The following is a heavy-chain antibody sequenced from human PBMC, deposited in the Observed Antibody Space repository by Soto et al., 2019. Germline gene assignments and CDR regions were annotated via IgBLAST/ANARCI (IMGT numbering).Heavy chain of an antibody. V-gene: IGHV3-30*18. J-gene: IGHJ4*02. CDR2: ISYDGSNK. D-gene: IGHD3-22*01. CDR3: AKGVGYYDSSALYYFDY. Sequence: GGSLRLSCAASGFTFSSYGMHWVRQAPGKGLEWVAVISYDGSNKYYADSVKGRFTISRDNSKNTLYLQMNSLRAEDTAVYYCAKGVGYYDSSALYYFDYWGQGTLVTVSS. CDR1: GFTFSSYG.